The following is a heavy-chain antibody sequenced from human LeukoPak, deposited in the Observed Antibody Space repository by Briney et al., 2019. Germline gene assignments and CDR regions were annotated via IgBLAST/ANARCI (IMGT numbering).Heavy chain of an antibody. D-gene: IGHD1-26*01. CDR1: GGSISSYY. J-gene: IGHJ4*02. CDR3: ARALVGAKIKFFDH. CDR2: IYYSGST. Sequence: PSETLSFTCTVSGGSISSYYWSWIRQPPGKGLEWIGYIYYSGSTNYNPSLKSRVTISVDTSKNQFSLKLSSVTAADTAVYYCARALVGAKIKFFDHWGQGTLVTVSS. V-gene: IGHV4-59*01.